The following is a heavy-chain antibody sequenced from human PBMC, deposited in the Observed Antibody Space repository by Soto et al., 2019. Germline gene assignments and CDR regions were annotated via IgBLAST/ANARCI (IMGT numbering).Heavy chain of an antibody. Sequence: SETLSLTCAVSGYVITNGYHWGWIRQPPGKELEWIGTISHSGDTDYNPSLKSRVTISIDTAKNHLSLILSSVTAADTATYTCTRIYCTTTSCFINGMHVWGQGSTVTV. CDR2: ISHSGDT. V-gene: IGHV4-38-2*01. D-gene: IGHD2-2*01. CDR1: GYVITNGYH. CDR3: TRIYCTTTSCFINGMHV. J-gene: IGHJ6*02.